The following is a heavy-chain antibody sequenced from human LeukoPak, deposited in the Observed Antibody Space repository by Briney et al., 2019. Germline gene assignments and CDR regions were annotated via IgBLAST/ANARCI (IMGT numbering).Heavy chain of an antibody. CDR3: AKEVEGYQLLPRKYYYYYMDV. J-gene: IGHJ6*03. CDR2: IRDDGSNK. CDR1: GDTFSSYG. D-gene: IGHD2/OR15-2a*01. V-gene: IGHV3-30*02. Sequence: GGSLRLSCAASGDTFSSYGMNWVRQAPGKGLEWVAFIRDDGSNKYYADSVKGRFTISRDKSKNTLYLQMNSLRAEDTAVYYCAKEVEGYQLLPRKYYYYYMDVWGKGTTVTISS.